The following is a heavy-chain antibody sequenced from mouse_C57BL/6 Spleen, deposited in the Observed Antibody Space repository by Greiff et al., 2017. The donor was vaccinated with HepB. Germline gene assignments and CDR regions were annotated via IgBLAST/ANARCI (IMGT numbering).Heavy chain of an antibody. Sequence: QVQLQQSGAELVKPGASVKISCKASGYTFTDYYINWVKQRPGQGLEWIGKIGPGSGSTYYNEKFKGKATRTADKSSSTAYMQLSSLTSEDSAVYFWARPAQATAWFAYWGQGTLVTVSA. D-gene: IGHD3-2*02. CDR2: IGPGSGST. CDR1: GYTFTDYY. V-gene: IGHV1-77*01. CDR3: ARPAQATAWFAY. J-gene: IGHJ3*01.